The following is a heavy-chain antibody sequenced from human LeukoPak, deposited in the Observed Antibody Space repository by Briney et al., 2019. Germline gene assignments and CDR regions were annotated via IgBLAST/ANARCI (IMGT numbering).Heavy chain of an antibody. J-gene: IGHJ4*02. CDR3: AREFYGDPLFDY. V-gene: IGHV4-31*03. CDR1: GGSISSGGYY. Sequence: PSETLSLTCTVSGGSISSGGYYWSWIRQHPGKGLEWIGYIYYSGSTYYNPSLKSRVTISVDTSKNQFSLKLSSVTAADTAVYYCAREFYGDPLFDYWGQGTLVTVSS. CDR2: IYYSGST. D-gene: IGHD4-17*01.